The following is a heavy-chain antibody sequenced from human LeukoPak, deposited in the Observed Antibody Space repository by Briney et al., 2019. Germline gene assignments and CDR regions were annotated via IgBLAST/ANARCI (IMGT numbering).Heavy chain of an antibody. CDR3: ARDYDILTGPYYYYYYGMDV. V-gene: IGHV3-7*01. CDR1: GFTFSSYW. CDR2: IKQDGSEK. Sequence: GGSLRLSCAASGFTFSSYWMSWVRQAPGKGLEWVANIKQDGSEKYYVDSVKGRFTISRDNAKNSLYLQMNRLRAEDTAVYYCARDYDILTGPYYYYYYGMDVWGQGTTVTVSS. J-gene: IGHJ6*02. D-gene: IGHD3-9*01.